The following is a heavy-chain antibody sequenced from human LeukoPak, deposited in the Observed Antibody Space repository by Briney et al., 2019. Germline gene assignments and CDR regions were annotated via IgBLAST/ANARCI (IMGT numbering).Heavy chain of an antibody. D-gene: IGHD6-25*01. CDR3: ARFAAGGSYYYYMDV. J-gene: IGHJ6*03. V-gene: IGHV3-74*03. CDR1: GFTFSDYY. CDR2: ISPDGRTI. Sequence: GGSLRLSCAASGFTFSDYYMSWIRQAPGKGLVWVSRISPDGRTITYADSVKGRFTISRDIAKNTLYLQMNSLRVEDTAVYYCARFAAGGSYYYYMDVWGKGTTVTVSS.